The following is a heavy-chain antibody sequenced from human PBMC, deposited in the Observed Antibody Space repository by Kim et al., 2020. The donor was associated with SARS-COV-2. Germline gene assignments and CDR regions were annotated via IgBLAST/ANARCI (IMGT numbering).Heavy chain of an antibody. V-gene: IGHV3-74*01. CDR3: ARSVRSLDAFDI. CDR1: GFTFSSYW. CDR2: INSDGSST. Sequence: GGSLRLSCAASGFTFSSYWMHWVRQAPGKGLVWVSRINSDGSSTSYGDSVKGRFTISRDNAKNTLYLQMNSLRAEDTAVYYCARSVRSLDAFDIWGQGTMVTVSS. J-gene: IGHJ3*02. D-gene: IGHD3-10*01.